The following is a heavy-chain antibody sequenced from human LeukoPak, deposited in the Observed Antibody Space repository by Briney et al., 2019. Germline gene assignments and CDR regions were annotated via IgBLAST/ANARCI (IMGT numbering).Heavy chain of an antibody. D-gene: IGHD1-26*01. J-gene: IGHJ4*02. CDR1: GDTFSSYA. CDR3: ASTGIVGARGGPYYFDY. CDR2: IIPIFGTA. Sequence: SLKVSCKASGDTFSSYAISWVRQAPGQGLEWMGGIIPIFGTANYAQKFQGRVTITTDESTSTAYMELSSLRSEDTAVYYCASTGIVGARGGPYYFDYWGQGTLVTVSS. V-gene: IGHV1-69*05.